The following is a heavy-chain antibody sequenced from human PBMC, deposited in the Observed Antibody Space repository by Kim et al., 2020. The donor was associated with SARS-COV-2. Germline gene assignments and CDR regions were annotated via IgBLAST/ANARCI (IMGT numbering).Heavy chain of an antibody. CDR3: AAYGGHDY. Sequence: GGSLRLSCVAFGFTFSNAWMNWVRQAPGKGLEWVGHIKSKTDGGTTDYAAPVKDRFTISRDDSKNTVSLQMNSLKTEDTAVYYCAAYGGHDYWGQGTLVTVSS. CDR1: GFTFSNAW. CDR2: IKSKTDGGTT. V-gene: IGHV3-15*01. J-gene: IGHJ4*02. D-gene: IGHD4-17*01.